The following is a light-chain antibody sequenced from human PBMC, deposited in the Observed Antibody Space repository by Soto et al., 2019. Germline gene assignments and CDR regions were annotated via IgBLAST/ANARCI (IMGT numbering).Light chain of an antibody. CDR2: GAS. V-gene: IGKV3-20*01. Sequence: EIVLTQSPGTLSLSPGERATLSCRASQSVSSSYLAWYQQKPGQAPRLLIYGASSRATGIPDRFSGSGSGTDFTLTISRLEPEDFAVYYLQQYGSSPTFGVGTKVEIK. J-gene: IGKJ4*01. CDR3: QQYGSSPT. CDR1: QSVSSSY.